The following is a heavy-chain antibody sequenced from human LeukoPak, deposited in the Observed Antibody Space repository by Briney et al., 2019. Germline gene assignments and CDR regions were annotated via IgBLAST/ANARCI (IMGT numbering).Heavy chain of an antibody. V-gene: IGHV3-30*02. D-gene: IGHD3-10*01. CDR2: IRYDGSNK. CDR3: ARVKAFGELLFDY. CDR1: GFTFSSYG. Sequence: GGSLRLSCAASGFTFSSYGMHWVRQAPGKGLEWVAFIRYDGSNKYYADSVKGRFTISRDNSKNTLYLQMNSLRAEDTAVYYCARVKAFGELLFDYWGQGTLVTVSS. J-gene: IGHJ4*02.